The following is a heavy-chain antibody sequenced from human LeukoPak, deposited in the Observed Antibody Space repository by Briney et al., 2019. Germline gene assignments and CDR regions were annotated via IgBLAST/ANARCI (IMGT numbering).Heavy chain of an antibody. CDR3: AAVENYDFWSGYYREDY. V-gene: IGHV1-2*02. D-gene: IGHD3-3*01. CDR2: INPNSGGT. Sequence: ASVKVSCKASGYTFTGYYMHWVRQAPGQGLEWMGWINPNSGGTNYAQKFQERVTITRDMSTSTAYMELSSLRSEDTAVYYCAAVENYDFWSGYYREDYWGQGTLVTVSS. J-gene: IGHJ4*02. CDR1: GYTFTGYY.